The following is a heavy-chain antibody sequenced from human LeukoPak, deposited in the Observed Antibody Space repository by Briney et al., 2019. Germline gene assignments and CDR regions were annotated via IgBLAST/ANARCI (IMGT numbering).Heavy chain of an antibody. Sequence: PGGSLRLSCAASGFTFSSYGMHWVRQAPGKGLGWVAVISYDGSNKYYADSVKGRFTISRDNSKNTLYLQMNSLRAEDTAVYYCAKDSRYCSGGSCYYFDYWGQGTLVTVSS. D-gene: IGHD2-15*01. CDR2: ISYDGSNK. CDR3: AKDSRYCSGGSCYYFDY. CDR1: GFTFSSYG. V-gene: IGHV3-30*18. J-gene: IGHJ4*02.